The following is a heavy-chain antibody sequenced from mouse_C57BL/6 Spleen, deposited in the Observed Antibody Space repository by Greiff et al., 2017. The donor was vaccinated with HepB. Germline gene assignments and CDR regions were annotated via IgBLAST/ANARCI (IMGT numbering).Heavy chain of an antibody. Sequence: EVMLVESGGGLVKPGGSLKLSCAASGFTFSSYAMSWVRQTPEKRLEWVATISDGGSYTYYPDNVKGRFTISRDNAKNNLYLQMSHLKSEDTAMYYCARGGYYGRGGFAYWGQGTLVTVSA. CDR2: ISDGGSYT. CDR1: GFTFSSYA. D-gene: IGHD1-1*01. J-gene: IGHJ3*01. CDR3: ARGGYYGRGGFAY. V-gene: IGHV5-4*03.